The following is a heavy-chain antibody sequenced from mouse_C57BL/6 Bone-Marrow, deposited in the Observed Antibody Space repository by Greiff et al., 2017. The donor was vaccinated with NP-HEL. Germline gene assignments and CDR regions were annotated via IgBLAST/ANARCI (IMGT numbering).Heavy chain of an antibody. CDR1: GYSITSGYY. V-gene: IGHV3-6*01. Sequence: EVKLQESGPGLVKPSQSLSLTCSVTGYSITSGYYWNWIRQFPGNKLEWMGYISYDGSNNYNPSLKNRISITRDTSKNQFFLKLNSVTTEDTATYYCARAHLFAYWGQGTLVTVSA. CDR2: ISYDGSN. J-gene: IGHJ3*01. CDR3: ARAHLFAY.